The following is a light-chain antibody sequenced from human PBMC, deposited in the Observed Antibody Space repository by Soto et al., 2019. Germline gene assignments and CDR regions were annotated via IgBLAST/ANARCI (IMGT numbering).Light chain of an antibody. CDR3: SSYTSSSTVV. CDR2: NVS. V-gene: IGLV2-14*01. Sequence: QSVLTQPASVSGSPGQSITISCTGTSSDVGGYNYVSWYQQYPGKAPKLIIHNVSNRPSGVSNRISGSKSGNTASLTISGLQAEDEADYYCSSYTSSSTVVFGGGTKVTVL. CDR1: SSDVGGYNY. J-gene: IGLJ2*01.